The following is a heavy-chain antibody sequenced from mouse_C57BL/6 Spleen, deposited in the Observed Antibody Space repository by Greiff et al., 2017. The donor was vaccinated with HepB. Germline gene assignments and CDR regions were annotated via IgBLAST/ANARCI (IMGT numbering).Heavy chain of an antibody. CDR3: TTEGYSNLFAY. CDR1: GFNIKDDY. J-gene: IGHJ3*01. D-gene: IGHD2-5*01. V-gene: IGHV14-4*01. Sequence: EVQLQQSGAELVRPGASVKLSCTASGFNIKDDYMHWVKQRPEQGLEWIGWIDPENGDTEYASKFQGKATITADTSSNTAYLQLSSLTSEDTAVYYCTTEGYSNLFAYWGQGTLVTVSA. CDR2: IDPENGDT.